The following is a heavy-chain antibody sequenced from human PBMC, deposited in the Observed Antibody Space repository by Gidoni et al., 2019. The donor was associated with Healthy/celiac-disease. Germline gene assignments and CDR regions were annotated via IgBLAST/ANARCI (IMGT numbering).Heavy chain of an antibody. CDR1: GCSISSSSYY. CDR3: ARRWGSFWFDP. J-gene: IGHJ5*02. V-gene: IGHV4-39*01. CDR2: IYYSGIT. Sequence: QLQLQESGPGLLKPSETLSLTCTVSGCSISSSSYYWGWIRQPPGKGLEWIGSIYYSGITYYNPSLKSRVTISVDTSKNQFSLKLSSVTAADTAVYYCARRWGSFWFDPWGQGTLVTVSS. D-gene: IGHD3-16*01.